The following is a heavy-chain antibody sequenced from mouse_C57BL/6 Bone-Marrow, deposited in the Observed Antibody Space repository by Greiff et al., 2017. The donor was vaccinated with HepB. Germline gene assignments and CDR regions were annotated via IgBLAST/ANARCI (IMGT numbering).Heavy chain of an antibody. CDR2: IYPGDGDT. J-gene: IGHJ1*03. Sequence: VQLQQSGPELVKPGASVKISCKASGYAFSSSWMNWVKQRPGKGLEWIGRIYPGDGDTNYNGKFKGKATLTADKSSSTAYMQLSSLTSEDSAVYFCARTREELREWYFDVWGTGTTVTVSS. CDR1: GYAFSSSW. D-gene: IGHD1-1*01. V-gene: IGHV1-82*01. CDR3: ARTREELREWYFDV.